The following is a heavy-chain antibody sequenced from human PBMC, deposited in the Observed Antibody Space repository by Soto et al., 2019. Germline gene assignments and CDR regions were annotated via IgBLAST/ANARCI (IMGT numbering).Heavy chain of an antibody. J-gene: IGHJ6*02. CDR2: ISYDGSNK. CDR3: ARELDILTCLDYYGMDV. Sequence: QVQLVESGGGVVQPGRSLRLSCAASGFTFSSYAMHWVRQAPGKGLEWVAVISYDGSNKYYADSVKGRFTISRDNSKNTLYLQMNSLRAEDTAVYYCARELDILTCLDYYGMDVWGQGTTVTVSS. D-gene: IGHD3-9*01. CDR1: GFTFSSYA. V-gene: IGHV3-30-3*01.